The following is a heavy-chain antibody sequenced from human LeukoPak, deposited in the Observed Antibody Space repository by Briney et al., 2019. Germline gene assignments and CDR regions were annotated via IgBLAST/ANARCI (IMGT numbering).Heavy chain of an antibody. CDR1: GFTFTKYW. Sequence: GGSLRLSCAASGFTFTKYWTTWVCQAPGKGLGWVANIKQDGKDKFYVDSVKGRFTISRDNAKNSLDLQINSLGAEDTAVYYCARGLDCRSTSCYLDNWGQGTLVTVSS. J-gene: IGHJ4*02. D-gene: IGHD2-2*01. CDR2: IKQDGKDK. CDR3: ARGLDCRSTSCYLDN. V-gene: IGHV3-7*01.